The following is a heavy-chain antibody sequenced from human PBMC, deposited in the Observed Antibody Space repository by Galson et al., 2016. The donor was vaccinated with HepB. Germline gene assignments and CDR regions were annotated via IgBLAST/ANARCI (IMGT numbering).Heavy chain of an antibody. CDR2: IYSEGNT. V-gene: IGHV3-53*01. Sequence: SLRLSCAASGLSVGNSYMSWVRQAPGKGLDWVSTIYSEGNTYYADSVKGRFTISKDSSKNTLYLQVSSLRAEDTAVYYCARDNSEVYYYAMDVWGQGSTVTVSS. D-gene: IGHD1-26*01. CDR1: GLSVGNSY. J-gene: IGHJ6*02. CDR3: ARDNSEVYYYAMDV.